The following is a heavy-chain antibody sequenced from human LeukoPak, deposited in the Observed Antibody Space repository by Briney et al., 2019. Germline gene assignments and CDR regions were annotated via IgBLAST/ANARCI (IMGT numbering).Heavy chain of an antibody. CDR2: IGSSGSAI. Sequence: GGSLRLSCAASGFTFRSFEMNWVRQAPGKGLEWVSYIGSSGSAIYYADSVRGRFTISRDNAKNTLYLHMNSLRAEDTAVYYCARDSHEAYYDSSGYRPMYWGQGTLVTVSS. V-gene: IGHV3-48*03. D-gene: IGHD3-22*01. CDR1: GFTFRSFE. CDR3: ARDSHEAYYDSSGYRPMY. J-gene: IGHJ4*02.